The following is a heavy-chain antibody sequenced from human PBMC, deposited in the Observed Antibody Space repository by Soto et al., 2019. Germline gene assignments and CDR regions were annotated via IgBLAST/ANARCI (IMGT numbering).Heavy chain of an antibody. CDR2: ISYDGSNK. J-gene: IGHJ4*02. V-gene: IGHV3-30-3*01. D-gene: IGHD1-26*01. Sequence: QVQLVESGGGVVQPGRSLRLSCAASGFTFSSYAMHWVRQAPGKGLEWVAVISYDGSNKYYADSVKGRFTISRDNSKNTLYLQMNSLRAEDTAVYYCAREKGRVGATQAFDYWGQGTLVTVSS. CDR1: GFTFSSYA. CDR3: AREKGRVGATQAFDY.